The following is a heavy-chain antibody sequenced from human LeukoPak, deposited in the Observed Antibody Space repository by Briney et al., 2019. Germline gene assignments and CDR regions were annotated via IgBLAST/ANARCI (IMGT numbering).Heavy chain of an antibody. V-gene: IGHV4-4*07. CDR3: ARDLQWGSGWNNWFDP. CDR1: GGSISSYY. D-gene: IGHD6-19*01. J-gene: IGHJ5*02. CDR2: IYTSGST. Sequence: SETLSLTCTVSGGSISSYYWSWIRQPAGKGLEWIGRIYTSGSTNYNPSLKSRVTMSVDTSKNQFSLKLSSVTAADTAVYYCARDLQWGSGWNNWFDPWGQGTLVTVSS.